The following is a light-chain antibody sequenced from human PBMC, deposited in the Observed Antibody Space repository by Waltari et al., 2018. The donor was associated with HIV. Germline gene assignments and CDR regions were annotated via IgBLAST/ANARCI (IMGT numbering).Light chain of an antibody. CDR1: RSNVGKNY. J-gene: IGLJ6*01. CDR3: ASWDDALSSWL. Sequence: QSGLSQPPSTSRPPGQRVVIPCSGPRSNVGKNYVSWFQQLPGAAPRLLIYRNARRPSGVPDRFTAAKSGTSASLVISGLRSDDEAEYFCASWDDALSSWLFGGGTKLTVL. CDR2: RNA. V-gene: IGLV1-47*01.